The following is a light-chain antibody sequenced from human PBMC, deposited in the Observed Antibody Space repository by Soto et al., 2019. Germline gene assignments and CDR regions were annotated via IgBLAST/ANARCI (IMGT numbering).Light chain of an antibody. V-gene: IGLV1-47*01. CDR1: SSNIGSNY. Sequence: QSVLTQPPSASGTPGQRVTISCSGSSSNIGSNYVYWYQQLPGTAPKLLIYRNNQRPSGVPDRFSGSKSGTSASPAISGRRSEDEADDYCAAWDDSLSGKGVVFGGGTKLTVL. CDR3: AAWDDSLSGKGVV. J-gene: IGLJ2*01. CDR2: RNN.